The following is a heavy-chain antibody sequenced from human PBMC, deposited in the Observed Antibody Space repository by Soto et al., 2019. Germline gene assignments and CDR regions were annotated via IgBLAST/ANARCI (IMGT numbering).Heavy chain of an antibody. D-gene: IGHD3-22*01. V-gene: IGHV1-3*01. CDR2: INPGNGNT. CDR3: ARGGYFDSSNYLAY. J-gene: IGHJ4*02. CDR1: GYTFTSYG. Sequence: EASVKVSCKASGYTFTSYGINWVRQAHGRGLEWMGWINPGNGNTKYSQQFQGRVIIDRDTSASTAYMELSSLRSEDTAVYYCARGGYFDSSNYLAYWGLGTLVTV.